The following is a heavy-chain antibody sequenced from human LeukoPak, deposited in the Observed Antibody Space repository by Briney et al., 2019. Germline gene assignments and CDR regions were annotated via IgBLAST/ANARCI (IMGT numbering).Heavy chain of an antibody. CDR1: GFTFSSYA. D-gene: IGHD3-9*01. CDR3: AKMEEGDYDILTDY. J-gene: IGHJ4*02. V-gene: IGHV3-23*01. Sequence: PGGSLRLSCAASGFTFSSYAMNWVRQAPGKGPEWVSGISASGGGKYYADSVKGRFTISRDNSKNTLYLQMNTLRAEDTAVYYCAKMEEGDYDILTDYWGQGTLVTVSS. CDR2: ISASGGGK.